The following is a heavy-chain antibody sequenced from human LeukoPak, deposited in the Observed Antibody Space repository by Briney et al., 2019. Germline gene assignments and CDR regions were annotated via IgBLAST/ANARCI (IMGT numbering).Heavy chain of an antibody. D-gene: IGHD1-26*01. CDR2: ISWNSGSI. Sequence: PGRSLRLSCAASGFTFDDYAMHWVRQAPGKGLEWVSGISWNSGSIGYADSVKGRFTISRDNAKNSLYLQMNSLRAEDTALYYCAKDPGATAYYFDYWGQGTLVTVSS. J-gene: IGHJ4*02. CDR1: GFTFDDYA. CDR3: AKDPGATAYYFDY. V-gene: IGHV3-9*01.